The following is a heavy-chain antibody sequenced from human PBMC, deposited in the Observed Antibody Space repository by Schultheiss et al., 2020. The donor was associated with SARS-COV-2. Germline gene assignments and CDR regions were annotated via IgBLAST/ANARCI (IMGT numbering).Heavy chain of an antibody. CDR2: ISGSGGST. D-gene: IGHD2-15*01. CDR3: AKGYCSGGSCLLPDY. J-gene: IGHJ4*02. CDR1: GFTFSSYS. Sequence: GGSLRLSCAASGFTFSSYSMNWVRQAPGKGLEWVSAISGSGGSTYYADSVKGRFTISRDNSKNTLYLQMNSLRAEDTAVYYCAKGYCSGGSCLLPDYWGQGTLVTVSS. V-gene: IGHV3-23*01.